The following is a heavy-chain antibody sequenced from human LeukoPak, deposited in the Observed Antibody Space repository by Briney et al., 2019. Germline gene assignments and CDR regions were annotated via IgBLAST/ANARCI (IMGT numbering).Heavy chain of an antibody. CDR2: IYSGGNT. J-gene: IGHJ4*02. V-gene: IGHV3-53*05. CDR1: GFTVSSNY. D-gene: IGHD6-13*01. CDR3: ARSVSSAWSPFDY. Sequence: GGSLRLSCAASGFTVSSNYMSWVRQAPGKGLEWVSVIYSGGNTYYADSVKGRFTISRDNSKNTLYLQMNSLRAEDTAVYYCARSVSSAWSPFDYWCQGTLVIISS.